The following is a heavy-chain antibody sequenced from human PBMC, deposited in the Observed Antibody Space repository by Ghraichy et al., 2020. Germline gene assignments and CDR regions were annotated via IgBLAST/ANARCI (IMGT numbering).Heavy chain of an antibody. CDR3: ARDMGSGWTGYGMDV. Sequence: GGSLRLSCAASGFTFSSYWMSWVRQAPGKGLEWVANIKQDGSEKYYVDSVKGRFTISRDNAKNSLYLQMNSLRAEDTAVYYCARDMGSGWTGYGMDVWGQGTTVTVSS. CDR2: IKQDGSEK. CDR1: GFTFSSYW. V-gene: IGHV3-7*01. J-gene: IGHJ6*02. D-gene: IGHD6-19*01.